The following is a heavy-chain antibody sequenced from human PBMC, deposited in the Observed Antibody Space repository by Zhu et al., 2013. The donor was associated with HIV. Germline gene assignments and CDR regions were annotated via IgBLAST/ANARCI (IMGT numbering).Heavy chain of an antibody. CDR3: ARSLLGTWSGYHKIYYYYGMDV. CDR1: GGTFSSYA. V-gene: IGHV1-69*01. J-gene: IGHJ6*02. D-gene: IGHD3-3*01. Sequence: QVQLVQSGAEVKKPGSSVKVSCKASGGTFSSYAISWVRQAPGQGLEWMGGIIPIFGTANYAQKFQGRVTITADESTSTAYMELSSLRSEDTAVYYCARSLLGTWSGYHKIYYYYGMDVWGQGTTVTVSS. CDR2: IIPIFGTA.